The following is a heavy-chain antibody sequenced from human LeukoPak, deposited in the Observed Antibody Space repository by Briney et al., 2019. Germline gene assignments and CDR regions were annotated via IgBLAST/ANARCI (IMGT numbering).Heavy chain of an antibody. CDR3: ARARDYYDSSGPHY. V-gene: IGHV3-21*01. Sequence: GGSLRLSCAASGFTFSSYSMNWVRQAPGKGLEWVSSISSSSSYIYYADSVKGRFTISRDNAKNSLYLQMNSLRAEDTAVYYCARARDYYDSSGPHYWGQGTLVTVSS. D-gene: IGHD3-22*01. CDR1: GFTFSSYS. J-gene: IGHJ4*02. CDR2: ISSSSSYI.